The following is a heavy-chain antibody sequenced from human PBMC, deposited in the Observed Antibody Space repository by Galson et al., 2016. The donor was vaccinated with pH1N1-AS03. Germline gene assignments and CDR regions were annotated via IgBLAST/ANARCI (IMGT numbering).Heavy chain of an antibody. CDR3: ACASLYGGYYFDY. V-gene: IGHV3-33*01. D-gene: IGHD6-25*01. J-gene: IGHJ4*02. CDR1: GFTFSSYA. CDR2: IWHDGNTP. Sequence: SVRLSCTASGFTFSSYAMHWVRQAPGKGLDWVAVIWHDGNTPYYADSVKGRFIISRDNSKSTVSLEMNSLRAEDTAAYFCACASLYGGYYFDYWGQGALVTVSS.